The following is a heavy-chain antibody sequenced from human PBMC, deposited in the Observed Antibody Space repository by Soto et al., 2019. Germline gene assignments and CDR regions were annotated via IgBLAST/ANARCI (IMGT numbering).Heavy chain of an antibody. D-gene: IGHD5-18*01. CDR2: IRSTSDDT. V-gene: IGHV3-48*01. Sequence: VQLVESGGGLVQPGGSLRLSCAASGFSFSDYPMNWVRQAPGKGLEWLSNIRSTSDDTYYAESLQGRFTISRDNSKNTLYLQMNSLRADDTAVYYCAKVMVKNWFDPWGQGTPVTVSS. CDR1: GFSFSDYP. J-gene: IGHJ5*02. CDR3: AKVMVKNWFDP.